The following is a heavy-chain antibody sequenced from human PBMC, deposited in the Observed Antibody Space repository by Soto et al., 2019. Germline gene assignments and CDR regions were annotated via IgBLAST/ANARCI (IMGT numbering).Heavy chain of an antibody. CDR3: ARAGGYDFWSGYYGAFDI. CDR2: IYHSGST. Sequence: PSETLSLTCAVSGGSISSSNWWSWVRQPPGKGLEWIGEIYHSGSTNYNPSLKSRVTISVDKSKNQFSLKLSSVNAADTAVYYCARAGGYDFWSGYYGAFDIWGQGTMAT. V-gene: IGHV4-4*02. J-gene: IGHJ3*02. D-gene: IGHD3-3*01. CDR1: GGSISSSNW.